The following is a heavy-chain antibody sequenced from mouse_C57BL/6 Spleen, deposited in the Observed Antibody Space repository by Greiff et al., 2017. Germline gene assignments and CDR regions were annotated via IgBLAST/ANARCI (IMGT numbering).Heavy chain of an antibody. CDR2: ISYDGSN. V-gene: IGHV3-6*01. D-gene: IGHD1-1*01. Sequence: DVQLQESGPGLVKPSQSLSLTCSVTGYSITSGYYWNWIRQFPGNKLEWMGYISYDGSNNYNPSLKNPISITRDTSTNQFFLKLNSVTTEDTATYDCARGGDGRRYFDVWGTGTTVTVSS. CDR1: GYSITSGYY. J-gene: IGHJ1*03. CDR3: ARGGDGRRYFDV.